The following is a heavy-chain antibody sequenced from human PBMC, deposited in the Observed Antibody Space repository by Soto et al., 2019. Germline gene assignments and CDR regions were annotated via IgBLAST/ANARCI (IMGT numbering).Heavy chain of an antibody. CDR2: IIPIFGAA. Sequence: SVKVSCKASGGTFSSYAISWVRQAPGQGLEWMGGIIPIFGAANYAQKFQGRVTITADKSTSTAYMELSSLRSEDTAVYYCARAGNYYGSGSPTPWYYYGMDVWGQGTTVTVSS. CDR3: ARAGNYYGSGSPTPWYYYGMDV. CDR1: GGTFSSYA. D-gene: IGHD3-10*01. V-gene: IGHV1-69*06. J-gene: IGHJ6*02.